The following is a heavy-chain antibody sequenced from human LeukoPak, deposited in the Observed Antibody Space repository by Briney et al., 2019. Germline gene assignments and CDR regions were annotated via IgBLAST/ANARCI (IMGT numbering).Heavy chain of an antibody. Sequence: LSGGSLRLSCAASGFTFSSYAMHWVRQAPGEGLEYVSAISSTGGSTYYANSVKGRFTISRDNSKNTLYLQMGSLRAEDMAVYYCARDVGYCSGGSCPTYYFDYCGQGTLVTVSS. J-gene: IGHJ4*02. CDR3: ARDVGYCSGGSCPTYYFDY. CDR2: ISSTGGST. V-gene: IGHV3-64*01. D-gene: IGHD2-15*01. CDR1: GFTFSSYA.